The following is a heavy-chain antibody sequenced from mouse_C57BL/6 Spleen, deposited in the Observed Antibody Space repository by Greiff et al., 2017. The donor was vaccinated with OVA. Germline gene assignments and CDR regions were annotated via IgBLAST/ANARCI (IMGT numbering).Heavy chain of an antibody. CDR1: GYTFTSYW. V-gene: IGHV1-64*01. Sequence: QVQLQQPGAELVKPGASVKLSCKASGYTFTSYWMHWVKQRPGQGLEWIGMIHPTSGSTNYNEKFKSKATLTVDKSSSTAYMQLSSLTSEDSAVYDCAFSADGSGSFDYWGQGTTLTVSS. CDR2: IHPTSGST. J-gene: IGHJ2*01. CDR3: AFSADGSGSFDY. D-gene: IGHD3-2*01.